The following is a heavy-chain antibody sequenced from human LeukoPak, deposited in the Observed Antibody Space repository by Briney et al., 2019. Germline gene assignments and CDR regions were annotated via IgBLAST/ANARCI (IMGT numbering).Heavy chain of an antibody. CDR3: KGYYDSSGYKAY. CDR2: ISSSGSTI. CDR1: GFILSDYS. J-gene: IGHJ4*02. D-gene: IGHD3-22*01. V-gene: IGHV3-48*04. Sequence: PGGSLRLSCAASGFILSDYSMTWVRQAPGKGLEWVSYISSSGSTIYYADSVKGRFTISRDNAKNSLYLQMNSLRAEDTTVYYCKGYYDSSGYKAYWGQGTLVTVSS.